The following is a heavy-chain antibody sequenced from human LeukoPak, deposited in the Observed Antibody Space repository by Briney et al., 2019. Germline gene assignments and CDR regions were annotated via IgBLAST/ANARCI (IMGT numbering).Heavy chain of an antibody. D-gene: IGHD3-10*01. J-gene: IGHJ6*03. CDR3: ARVSLGTMVRGVIRYYYMDV. CDR2: ISAYNGNT. Sequence: ASVKVSCKASGYTFTSYGISWVRQAPGQGLEWMGWISAYNGNTNYAQKLQGRVTMTTDTSTSTAYMELRSLRSDDTAVYYCARVSLGTMVRGVIRYYYMDVWGKGTTVTISS. V-gene: IGHV1-18*01. CDR1: GYTFTSYG.